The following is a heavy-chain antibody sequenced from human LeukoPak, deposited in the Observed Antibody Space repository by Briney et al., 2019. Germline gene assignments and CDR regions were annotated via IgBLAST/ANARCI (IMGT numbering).Heavy chain of an antibody. CDR1: GYSISSAYY. CDR2: IYHRGST. Sequence: PSETLSLTCTVSGYSISSAYYWGWIRQPPGKGLEWIGSIYHRGSTYCNPSLKSRVTISVDTSKNQLSLKLSSVTAADTAMYYCARAPLPEDYFDYWGQGTLVTVSS. CDR3: ARAPLPEDYFDY. J-gene: IGHJ4*02. V-gene: IGHV4-38-2*02. D-gene: IGHD1-26*01.